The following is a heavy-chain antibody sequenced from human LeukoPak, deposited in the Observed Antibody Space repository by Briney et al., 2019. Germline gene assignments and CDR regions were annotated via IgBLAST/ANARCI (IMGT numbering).Heavy chain of an antibody. D-gene: IGHD2-21*02. Sequence: PPETLSLTCAVYGGSFSGSYRTWIRQSPGKGLEWIGEISPSGSTSYNPSLESRVTISVDTSKNQFSLRLTSVTAADTAVYYCARGGLGDRLKEWGQGTLVTVSS. J-gene: IGHJ4*02. CDR3: ARGGLGDRLKE. CDR1: GGSFSGSY. V-gene: IGHV4-34*01. CDR2: ISPSGST.